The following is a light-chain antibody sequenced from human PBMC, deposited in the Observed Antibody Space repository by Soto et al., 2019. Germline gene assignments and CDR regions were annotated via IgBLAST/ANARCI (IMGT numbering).Light chain of an antibody. CDR2: FGS. Sequence: PVTPGEPASISCRSSQSLPYNNTYNYLDWYVQKPGQSPQLLIYFGSNRAPGVPDRFSGSGSGTDFTLKINRVEAEDVGTYYCMQALQSLTFGQGTRLEIK. J-gene: IGKJ5*01. CDR1: QSLPYNNTYNY. CDR3: MQALQSLT. V-gene: IGKV2-28*01.